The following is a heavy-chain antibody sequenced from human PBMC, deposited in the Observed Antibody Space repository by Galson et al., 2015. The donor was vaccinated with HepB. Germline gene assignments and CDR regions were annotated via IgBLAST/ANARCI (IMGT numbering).Heavy chain of an antibody. J-gene: IGHJ6*03. CDR1: GYTFTSYY. Sequence: SVKVSCKASGYTFTSYYMHWVRQAPGQGLEWMGIINPSGGSTSYAQKFQGRVTMTRDTSTSTVYMELSSLRSEDTAVYYCAREHCSSTSCISTYYYYYYMDVWGKGTTVTVSS. V-gene: IGHV1-46*01. D-gene: IGHD2-2*01. CDR3: AREHCSSTSCISTYYYYYYMDV. CDR2: INPSGGST.